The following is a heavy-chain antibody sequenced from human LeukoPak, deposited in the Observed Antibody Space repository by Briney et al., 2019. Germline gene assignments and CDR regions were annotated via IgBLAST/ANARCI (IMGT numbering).Heavy chain of an antibody. D-gene: IGHD6-13*01. Sequence: GGSLRLSCVASGFTFSSYWMSWVRQAPGKGLEWVANIKQDGSEKYYVDSVKGRFTISRDNAKNSLYLQMNSLRAEDTAVYYCARTAPGYSSSWGQGTLVTVSS. CDR2: IKQDGSEK. J-gene: IGHJ4*02. V-gene: IGHV3-7*03. CDR3: ARTAPGYSSS. CDR1: GFTFSSYW.